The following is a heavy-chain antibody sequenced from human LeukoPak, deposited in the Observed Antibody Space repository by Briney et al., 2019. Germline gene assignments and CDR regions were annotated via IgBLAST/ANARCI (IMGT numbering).Heavy chain of an antibody. CDR3: ARASHDYGDYSHFDY. CDR2: IYDTGTT. D-gene: IGHD4-17*01. V-gene: IGHV4-61*01. Sequence: SETLSLTCTVSGYSISSGSYWSWLRQPPGKGLEWIGYIYDTGTTKYNPSLNSRVTISLDTSKKQLYLRLTSVTAADTAVYYCARASHDYGDYSHFDYWGQGTLVTVSS. CDR1: GYSISSGSY. J-gene: IGHJ4*02.